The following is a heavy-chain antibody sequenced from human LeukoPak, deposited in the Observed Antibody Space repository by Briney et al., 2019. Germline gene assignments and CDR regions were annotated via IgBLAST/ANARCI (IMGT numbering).Heavy chain of an antibody. CDR2: INHSGST. V-gene: IGHV4-39*07. D-gene: IGHD2-2*01. CDR1: GDSISSGDYY. J-gene: IGHJ4*02. CDR3: ARGGIVVVPAPIDY. Sequence: SETLSLTCTVSGDSISSGDYYWSWIRQPPGKGLEWIGEINHSGSTNYNPSLKSRVTISVDTSKNQFSLKLSSVTAADTAVYYCARGGIVVVPAPIDYWGQGTLVTVSS.